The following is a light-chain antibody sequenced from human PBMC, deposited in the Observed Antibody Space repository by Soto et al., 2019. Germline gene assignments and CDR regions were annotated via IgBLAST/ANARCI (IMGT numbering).Light chain of an antibody. Sequence: DIQMTQSPSSLSTSVGDRVTITCRASQSISSYLNWYQQKPGKAPKLLIYAASSLQGGVPSRFSGSGSGTDFTLTISSLQPEDFATYYCQQYDNLPYTFGQGTKVDIK. CDR3: QQYDNLPYT. J-gene: IGKJ2*01. V-gene: IGKV1-39*01. CDR2: AAS. CDR1: QSISSY.